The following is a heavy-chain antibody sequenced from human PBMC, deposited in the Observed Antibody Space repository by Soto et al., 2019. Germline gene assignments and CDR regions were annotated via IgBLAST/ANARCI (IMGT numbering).Heavy chain of an antibody. CDR1: GGSISAYY. J-gene: IGHJ6*03. D-gene: IGHD2-8*02. Sequence: QVQLQESGPGLVKPSETLSLTCTVSGGSISAYYWSWIRQAPGKGLEWIGYIYYSGPTNYDPSLKNRVTMSVDTSKTMFSLKLSSVTTADTAVYYCARLTGGTYLSFYYYIGVWGTGTKVTVSS. CDR2: IYYSGPT. V-gene: IGHV4-59*01. CDR3: ARLTGGTYLSFYYYIGV.